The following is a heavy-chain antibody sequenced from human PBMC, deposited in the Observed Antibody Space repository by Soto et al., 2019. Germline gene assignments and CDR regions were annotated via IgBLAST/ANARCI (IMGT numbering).Heavy chain of an antibody. D-gene: IGHD3-9*01. Sequence: SETLSLTCTVSGGSISSYYWSWIRQPPGKGLEWIGYIYYSGSTNYNPSLKSRVTISVDTSKNQFSLKLSSVTAADTAVYYCARDSMDFDWLRAFDIWGQGTMVTVSS. V-gene: IGHV4-59*12. CDR3: ARDSMDFDWLRAFDI. J-gene: IGHJ3*02. CDR2: IYYSGST. CDR1: GGSISSYY.